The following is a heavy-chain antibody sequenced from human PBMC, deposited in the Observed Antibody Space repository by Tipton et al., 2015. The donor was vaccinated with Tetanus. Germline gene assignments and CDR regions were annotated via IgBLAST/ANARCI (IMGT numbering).Heavy chain of an antibody. Sequence: TLSLTCTVSGGSISGHYWNWIRQPPGKGLEWIGFIYSSGSTNYNPSLKSRVTISVDTSKNQFSLKMSSMTAADTAVYYCARVPLSLYYVLDYWGQGTRVTVSS. CDR1: GGSISGHY. V-gene: IGHV4-59*11. CDR2: IYSSGST. D-gene: IGHD3-16*02. J-gene: IGHJ4*02. CDR3: ARVPLSLYYVLDY.